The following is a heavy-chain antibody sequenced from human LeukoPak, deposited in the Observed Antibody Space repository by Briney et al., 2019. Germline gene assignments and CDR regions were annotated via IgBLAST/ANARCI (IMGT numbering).Heavy chain of an antibody. CDR1: GGTFSSYA. Sequence: EASVKVSCKASGGTFSSYAISWVRQAPGQGLEWMGRIIPILGIANYAQKFQGRVTITADKSTSTAYMELSSLRSEDTAVYYCFGSGDRGVPNFDYWGQGTLVTVSS. D-gene: IGHD7-27*01. CDR3: FGSGDRGVPNFDY. V-gene: IGHV1-69*04. CDR2: IIPILGIA. J-gene: IGHJ4*02.